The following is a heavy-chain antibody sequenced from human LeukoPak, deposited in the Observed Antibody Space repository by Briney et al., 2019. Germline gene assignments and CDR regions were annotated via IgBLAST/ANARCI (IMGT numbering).Heavy chain of an antibody. J-gene: IGHJ1*01. CDR2: ISSSSSNI. V-gene: IGHV3-21*01. Sequence: GGSLRLSCAASGFTFSSYSMNWVRPAPGKGLEWVSSISSSSSNIYYADSVKGRFTISRDNAKNSLYLQMNSLRAEDTAVYYCARGPRSGSFRSVLFQHWGQGTLVTVSS. D-gene: IGHD1-26*01. CDR3: ARGPRSGSFRSVLFQH. CDR1: GFTFSSYS.